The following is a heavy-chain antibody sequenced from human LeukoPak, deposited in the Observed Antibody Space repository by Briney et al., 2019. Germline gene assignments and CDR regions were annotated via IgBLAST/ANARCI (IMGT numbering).Heavy chain of an antibody. CDR3: AREKLEPRWDFDY. D-gene: IGHD1-14*01. V-gene: IGHV3-7*01. Sequence: GGSLRHSCAASGFTFSSYWMSWVRQAPGKGLEWVANIKQDGSEKYYVDSVKGRFTISRDNAKNSLYLQMNSLRAEDTAVYYCAREKLEPRWDFDYWGQGALVTVSS. CDR1: GFTFSSYW. J-gene: IGHJ4*02. CDR2: IKQDGSEK.